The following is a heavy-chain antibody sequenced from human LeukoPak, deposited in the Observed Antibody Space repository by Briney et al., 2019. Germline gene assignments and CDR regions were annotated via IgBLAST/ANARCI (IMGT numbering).Heavy chain of an antibody. Sequence: SGGSLRLSCAASGFTFSSYAMHWVRQAPGKGLEWVAVISYDGSNKYYADSVKGRFTISRDNSKNTLYLQMNSLRAEDTAVYYCARALGYCSGGSCTRGYNWFDPWGQGTLVTVPS. CDR3: ARALGYCSGGSCTRGYNWFDP. CDR2: ISYDGSNK. V-gene: IGHV3-30-3*01. D-gene: IGHD2-15*01. J-gene: IGHJ5*02. CDR1: GFTFSSYA.